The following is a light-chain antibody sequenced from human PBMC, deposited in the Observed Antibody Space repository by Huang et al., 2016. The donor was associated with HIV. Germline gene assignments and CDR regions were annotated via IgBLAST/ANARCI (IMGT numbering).Light chain of an antibody. CDR2: GAS. Sequence: DIQMTQSPSAMSASVGDRVTITCRASQGINNYLAWFQQKPGEVPKRLIYGASSLQSGVPSRFSGSGSGTEFTLTISSLQPEDFATYYCLQHKSYPLTFGGGTKVEIK. CDR3: LQHKSYPLT. CDR1: QGINNY. J-gene: IGKJ4*01. V-gene: IGKV1-17*03.